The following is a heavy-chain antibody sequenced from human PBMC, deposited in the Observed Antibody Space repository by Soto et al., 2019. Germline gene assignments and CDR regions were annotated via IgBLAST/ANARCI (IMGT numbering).Heavy chain of an antibody. Sequence: QVQLVQSGAEVKKPGSSVKVSCKASGGTFSSYAISWVRQAPGQGLEWMGGIIPIFGTANYAQKFQGRVTITADESTSTAYMELSRLRSEDTAVYYCASNPIAARNYYYYGMDVWGQGTTVTVSS. CDR2: IIPIFGTA. D-gene: IGHD6-6*01. CDR3: ASNPIAARNYYYYGMDV. V-gene: IGHV1-69*12. CDR1: GGTFSSYA. J-gene: IGHJ6*02.